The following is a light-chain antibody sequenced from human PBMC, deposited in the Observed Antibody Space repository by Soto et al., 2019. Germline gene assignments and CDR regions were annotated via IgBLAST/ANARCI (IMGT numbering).Light chain of an antibody. CDR1: QSLNTN. CDR2: DAS. Sequence: EIVMTQSPATLSVSPGEGAVLSCRASQSLNTNVLWYRQKVGQPPRLLIYDASIRATGIPARFSGSGSGTDFTLTISNLQSEDFAFYYCLQIIEGRTFGQGTKVAIK. V-gene: IGKV3-15*01. CDR3: LQIIEGRT. J-gene: IGKJ1*01.